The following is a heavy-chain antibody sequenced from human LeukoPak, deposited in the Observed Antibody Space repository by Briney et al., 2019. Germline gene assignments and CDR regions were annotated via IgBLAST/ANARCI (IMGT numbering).Heavy chain of an antibody. Sequence: GESLKISCRDSGNTFTTSLIVWVRQMPGKGLEWMGIIYPSDSDTKYSPSFQGQVTISADKSISTAYLHWNSLKASDTATYYCARPKYSSSLAFDFWGQGTPVTVSS. CDR2: IYPSDSDT. J-gene: IGHJ4*02. D-gene: IGHD6-6*01. CDR3: ARPKYSSSLAFDF. V-gene: IGHV5-51*01. CDR1: GNTFTTSL.